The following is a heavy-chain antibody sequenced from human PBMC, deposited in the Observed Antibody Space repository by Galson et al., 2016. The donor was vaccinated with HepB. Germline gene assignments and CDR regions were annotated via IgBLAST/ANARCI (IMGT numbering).Heavy chain of an antibody. J-gene: IGHJ5*02. CDR1: GGSISSSSYY. CDR2: IYYSGST. D-gene: IGHD3-9*01. Sequence: ETLSLTCTVSGGSISSSSYYWGWIRQPPGKGLEWIGSIYYSGSTYYNPSLKSRVTISVDTSKNQFSLKLSSVTAADTAVYYCARARPVYDILTGYYPNWFDPWGQGTLATVSS. CDR3: ARARPVYDILTGYYPNWFDP. V-gene: IGHV4-39*01.